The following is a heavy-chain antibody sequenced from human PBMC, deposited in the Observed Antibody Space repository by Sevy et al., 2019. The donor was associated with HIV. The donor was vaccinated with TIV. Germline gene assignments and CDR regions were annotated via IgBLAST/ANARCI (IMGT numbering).Heavy chain of an antibody. CDR1: GYRFNTYW. D-gene: IGHD2-8*01. Sequence: GESLKISCKASGYRFNTYWINWVRQMPGKGLEWMGVIYPGDSETLYSPSVQGQVVISAAKSSSTAYLQWSSLEASDTATYYCARYINNNGMDVWGQGTTVTVSS. V-gene: IGHV5-51*01. CDR2: IYPGDSET. J-gene: IGHJ6*02. CDR3: ARYINNNGMDV.